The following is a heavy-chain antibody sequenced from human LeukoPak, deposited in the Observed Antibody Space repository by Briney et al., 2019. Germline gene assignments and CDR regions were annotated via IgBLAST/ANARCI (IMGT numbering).Heavy chain of an antibody. CDR2: ISATGDDI. J-gene: IGHJ4*02. D-gene: IGHD3-16*01. Sequence: GGSLRLSCEASGFTFSNFAMTWVRQAPGKGLDWVSAISATGDDIYYADSVKGRFTISRDNSRNTLDLQMNSLRVEDTALYYCGKDIASRYVWGSSHSEHWGQGVLVTVSS. CDR3: GKDIASRYVWGSSHSEH. CDR1: GFTFSNFA. V-gene: IGHV3-23*01.